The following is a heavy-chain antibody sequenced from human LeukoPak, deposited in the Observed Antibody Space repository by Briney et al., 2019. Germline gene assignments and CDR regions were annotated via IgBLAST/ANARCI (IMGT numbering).Heavy chain of an antibody. CDR3: ARGRVYGSGSSFLFLYYFDY. Sequence: GSLRLSCAASGFTFSSYSMNWVRQAPGKGLEWIGEINHSGSTNYNPSLKSRVTISVDTSKNQFSLKLSSVTAADTAVYYCARGRVYGSGSSFLFLYYFDYWGQGTLVTVSS. CDR2: INHSGST. CDR1: GFTFSSYS. V-gene: IGHV4-34*01. J-gene: IGHJ4*02. D-gene: IGHD3-10*01.